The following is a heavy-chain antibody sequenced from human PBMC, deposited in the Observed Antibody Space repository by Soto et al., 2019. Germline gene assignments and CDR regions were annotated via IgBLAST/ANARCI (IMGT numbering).Heavy chain of an antibody. D-gene: IGHD3-10*01. CDR2: IIPILGIA. V-gene: IGHV1-69*04. CDR3: ARDKYYGSGSYYNPGVP. J-gene: IGHJ5*02. Sequence: SVKVSCKASGGTFSSYTISWVRQAPGQGLEWMGRIIPILGIANYAQKFQGRVTITADKSTSTAYMELSSLRSEDTAVYYCARDKYYGSGSYYNPGVPWGQGTLVTVSS. CDR1: GGTFSSYT.